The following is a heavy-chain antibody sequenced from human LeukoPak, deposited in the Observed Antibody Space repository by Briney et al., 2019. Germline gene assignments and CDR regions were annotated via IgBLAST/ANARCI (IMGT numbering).Heavy chain of an antibody. Sequence: GGSLRLSCAASGFTFSSYGMHWVRQAPGKGLEWVAVIWYDGSNKYYADSVKGRFTICRDNSKNTLYLQMNSLRAEDTAVYYCARDRVRGLFDYWGQGTLVTVSS. D-gene: IGHD3-10*01. CDR3: ARDRVRGLFDY. V-gene: IGHV3-33*01. CDR1: GFTFSSYG. J-gene: IGHJ4*02. CDR2: IWYDGSNK.